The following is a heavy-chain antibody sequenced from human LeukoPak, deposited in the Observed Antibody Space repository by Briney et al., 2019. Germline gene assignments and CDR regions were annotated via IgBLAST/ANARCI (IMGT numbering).Heavy chain of an antibody. CDR2: ISSSSSSI. CDR1: GFRFSDYT. V-gene: IGHV3-48*02. J-gene: IGHJ4*02. Sequence: GGSLRLSCAASGFRFSDYTMTWVRQAPGKGLEWVSYISSSSSSIYYADSVKGRFTISRDNAKNSLYLQMNSLRDEDTAVYYCARVAPVDCTSSNCYDSWGQGTLVTVSS. CDR3: ARVAPVDCTSSNCYDS. D-gene: IGHD2-2*01.